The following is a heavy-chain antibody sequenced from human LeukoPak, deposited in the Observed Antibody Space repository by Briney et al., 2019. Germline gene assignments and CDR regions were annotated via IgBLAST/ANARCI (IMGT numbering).Heavy chain of an antibody. V-gene: IGHV4-39*07. J-gene: IGHJ5*02. D-gene: IGHD6-13*01. CDR1: GGSISSSSYY. CDR2: IYYSGST. CDR3: AREVAAADNWFDP. Sequence: SETLSLTCTVSGGSISSSSYYWGWIRQPPGKGLEWIGSIYYSGSTYYNPSLKSRVTISVDTSKNQFSLKLSSVTAADTAVYYCAREVAAADNWFDPWGQGTLVTVSS.